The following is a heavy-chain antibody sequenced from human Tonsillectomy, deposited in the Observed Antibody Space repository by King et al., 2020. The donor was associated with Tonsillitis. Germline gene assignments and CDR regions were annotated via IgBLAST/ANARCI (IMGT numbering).Heavy chain of an antibody. D-gene: IGHD5-18*01. V-gene: IGHV4-59*01. CDR1: GGSISSYY. CDR3: ARDAGGGYSYGKGDWFDP. Sequence: VQLQESGPGLVKPSETLSLTCTVSGGSISSYYWSWIRQPPGKGLEWIGYIYYSGSTNYNPSLKSRVNISVDTSKNQFSLKLSSVTAADTAVYYCARDAGGGYSYGKGDWFDPWGQGTLVTVSS. CDR2: IYYSGST. J-gene: IGHJ5*02.